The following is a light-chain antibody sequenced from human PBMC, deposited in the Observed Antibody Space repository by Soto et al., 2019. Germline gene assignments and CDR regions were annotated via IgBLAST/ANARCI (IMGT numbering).Light chain of an antibody. CDR2: GAS. CDR3: QESPRT. CDR1: QSVNSNY. V-gene: IGKV3-20*01. Sequence: EIVMTQSPATLSVSPGERATLSCRASQSVNSNYLAWYQQKRGQAPGLLIYGASSRATGIPDRFSGSGSGTDFALTISRLEPEDFAVYYCQESPRTFGQGTKVDIK. J-gene: IGKJ1*01.